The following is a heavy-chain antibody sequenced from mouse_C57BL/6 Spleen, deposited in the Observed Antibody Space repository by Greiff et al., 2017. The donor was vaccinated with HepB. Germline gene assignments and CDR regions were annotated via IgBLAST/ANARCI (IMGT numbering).Heavy chain of an antibody. Sequence: EVQLVESGGGLVKPGGSLKLSCAASGFTFSSYAMSWVRQTPEKRLEWVATISDGGSYTYYPANVKGRFTISRDNAKNNLYLQMSHLKSEDTAMCDCASEEFITTTDWYFDVWGTGTTVTVSS. D-gene: IGHD1-1*01. CDR3: ASEEFITTTDWYFDV. CDR1: GFTFSSYA. V-gene: IGHV5-4*01. CDR2: ISDGGSYT. J-gene: IGHJ1*03.